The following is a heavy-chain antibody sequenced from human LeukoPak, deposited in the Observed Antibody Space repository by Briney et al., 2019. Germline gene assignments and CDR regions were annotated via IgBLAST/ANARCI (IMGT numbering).Heavy chain of an antibody. D-gene: IGHD2-15*01. CDR1: GFTFSDYY. Sequence: PGGSLRLSCAASGFTFSDYYMSWIRQAPGKGLEWVSYISSSGSTIYYADSVKGRFTISRDNAKNSLYLQMNSLRAEDTAVYYCARDRSYCSGGSCYFGVAWYFDLWDRGTLVTVSS. CDR2: ISSSGSTI. CDR3: ARDRSYCSGGSCYFGVAWYFDL. V-gene: IGHV3-11*01. J-gene: IGHJ2*01.